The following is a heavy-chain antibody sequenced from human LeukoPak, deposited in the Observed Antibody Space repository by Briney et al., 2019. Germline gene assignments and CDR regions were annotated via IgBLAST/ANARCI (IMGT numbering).Heavy chain of an antibody. CDR3: ARVKWLSVTGIVVVLDY. CDR2: MNPNSGNT. D-gene: IGHD3-22*01. V-gene: IGHV1-8*01. CDR1: GYTFTSYD. Sequence: GASVKVSCKASGYTFTSYDINWVRQATGQGLEWMGWMNPNSGNTGYAQKFQGRVTMTRNTSISTAYMELSSLRSEDTAVYYCARVKWLSVTGIVVVLDYWGQGTLVTVSS. J-gene: IGHJ4*02.